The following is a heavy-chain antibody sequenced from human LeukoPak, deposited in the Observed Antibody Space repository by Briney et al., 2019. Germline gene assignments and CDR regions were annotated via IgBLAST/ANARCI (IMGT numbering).Heavy chain of an antibody. CDR3: AADPQWGGTYHI. J-gene: IGHJ3*02. CDR2: YDPEEGKT. D-gene: IGHD6-19*01. V-gene: IGHV1-24*01. CDR1: GYTFTSYD. Sequence: ASVKVSCKASGYTFTSYDINWVRQATGQGLEWMGGYDPEEGKTVYAQKFQVRITMTDDTSTDTTYMELSSLRSEDTAVYYCAADPQWGGTYHIWGQGTVVIVSS.